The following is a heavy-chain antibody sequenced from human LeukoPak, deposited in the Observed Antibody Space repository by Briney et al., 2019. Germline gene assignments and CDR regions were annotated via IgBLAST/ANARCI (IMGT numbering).Heavy chain of an antibody. V-gene: IGHV3-33*08. Sequence: GGSLRLSCAASGFTFSSCGMHWVRQAPGKGLEWVAVIWYDGSNKYYADSVKGRFTISRDNSKNTLYLQMNSLRAEDTAVYYCARDDAGYGGLFDYWGQGTLVTVSS. CDR3: ARDDAGYGGLFDY. J-gene: IGHJ4*02. CDR2: IWYDGSNK. D-gene: IGHD4-23*01. CDR1: GFTFSSCG.